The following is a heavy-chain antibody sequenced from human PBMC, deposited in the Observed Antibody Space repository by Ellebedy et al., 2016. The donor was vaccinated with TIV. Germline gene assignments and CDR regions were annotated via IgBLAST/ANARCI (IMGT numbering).Heavy chain of an antibody. V-gene: IGHV4-59*01. CDR3: AREGMVRAFDY. CDR1: GGSISSYY. D-gene: IGHD3-10*01. CDR2: IYYSGST. J-gene: IGHJ4*02. Sequence: MPSETLSLTCTVSGGSISSYYWSWIRQPPGKGLEWIGYIYYSGSTNYNPSLKSRVTISVDTSKNQFSLKLSSVTAADTAVYYCAREGMVRAFDYWGQGTLVTVSS.